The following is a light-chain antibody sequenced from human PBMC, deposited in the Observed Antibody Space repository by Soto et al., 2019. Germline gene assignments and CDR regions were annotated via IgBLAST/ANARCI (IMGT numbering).Light chain of an antibody. V-gene: IGLV2-8*01. Sequence: QSLLTQPPSASGSPGQSVTISCTGTSSDVGGCNYVSWYQQHPGKSPKLMIYEVSKRPAGVHDRFSGSKSGNTASLTVSGLQAEDEADYYCRSDAGSXNYVLGTGTKVXV. J-gene: IGLJ1*01. CDR1: SSDVGGCNY. CDR3: RSDAGSXNYV. CDR2: EVS.